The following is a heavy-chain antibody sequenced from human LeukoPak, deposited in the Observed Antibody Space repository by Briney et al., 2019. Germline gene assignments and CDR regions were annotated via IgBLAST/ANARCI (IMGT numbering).Heavy chain of an antibody. CDR3: ASRDKGYYYGMDV. J-gene: IGHJ6*02. CDR1: GFTYSGNY. D-gene: IGHD5-24*01. CDR2: LYRGGST. V-gene: IGHV3-66*01. Sequence: GGSLRLSCAASGFTYSGNYMSCVRHAPGGGVEGGSLLYRGGSTYYADSVKGSFSIYRDNSKNTLYLQMNSLRAEDTAVYYCASRDKGYYYGMDVWGQGTTVTVSS.